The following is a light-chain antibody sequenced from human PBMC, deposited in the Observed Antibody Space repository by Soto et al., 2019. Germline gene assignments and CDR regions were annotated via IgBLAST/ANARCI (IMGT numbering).Light chain of an antibody. CDR2: AAS. J-gene: IGKJ2*01. CDR3: QQVNGYPHT. Sequence: DIQLTQSPSFLSASVGDRVTITCRASQGISNHLAWYQQIAGKGPKLLIYAASTLQSGVPSRFSGSGSGTEFSLAISSLQPEDFATYHCQQVNGYPHTFGQGTKLEIK. CDR1: QGISNH. V-gene: IGKV1-9*01.